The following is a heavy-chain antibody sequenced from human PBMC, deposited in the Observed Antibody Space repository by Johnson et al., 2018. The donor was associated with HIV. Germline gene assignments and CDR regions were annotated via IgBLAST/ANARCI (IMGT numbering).Heavy chain of an antibody. V-gene: IGHV3-7*01. CDR3: TGGRDLRAFDI. CDR1: ESTFSSYW. CDR2: IRQDGSEK. Sequence: VQLVESGGGLVQPGGSLRLSCEASESTFSSYWMNWLRQAPGKGLEWVANIRQDGSEKYYVGSVKGRFTVSRDNARKSLYLQMNSLRAEDTAVYYCTGGRDLRAFDIWGQGTMVTVSS. J-gene: IGHJ3*02. D-gene: IGHD7-27*01.